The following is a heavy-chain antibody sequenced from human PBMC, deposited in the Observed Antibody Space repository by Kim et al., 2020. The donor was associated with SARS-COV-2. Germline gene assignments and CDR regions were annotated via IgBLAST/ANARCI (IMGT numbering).Heavy chain of an antibody. Sequence: ASVKVSCKASGYTFTSYGISWVRQAPGQGLEWMGWISAYNGNTNYAQKLQGRVTMTTDTSTSTAYMELRSLRSDDTAVYYCARDGGMAVAGFFPDYWGQGTLVTVSS. J-gene: IGHJ4*02. CDR2: ISAYNGNT. CDR3: ARDGGMAVAGFFPDY. V-gene: IGHV1-18*01. CDR1: GYTFTSYG. D-gene: IGHD6-19*01.